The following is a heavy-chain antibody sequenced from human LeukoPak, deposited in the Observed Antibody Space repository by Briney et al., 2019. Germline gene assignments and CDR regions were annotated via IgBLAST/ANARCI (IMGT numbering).Heavy chain of an antibody. V-gene: IGHV3-30*02. Sequence: GGSLRLSCAASGFSFSSSGMHWVRQAPGKGLEWVAFIRHDGSKKYYANSVKGRFTISRDNSKNTVYVQMNTLRPEDTDVYYCAKGPSGNQFDPWGQGTLVTVSS. CDR3: AKGPSGNQFDP. J-gene: IGHJ5*02. CDR1: GFSFSSSG. D-gene: IGHD1-26*01. CDR2: IRHDGSKK.